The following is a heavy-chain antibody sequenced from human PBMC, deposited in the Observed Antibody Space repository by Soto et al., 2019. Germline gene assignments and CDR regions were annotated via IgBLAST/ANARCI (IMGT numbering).Heavy chain of an antibody. Sequence: GGSVNVSCQATCYTFTRYGISRWRQPPGPWLELMGWISAHNGHTNYAQKLQGRVTMTTDTSTSTAYMELRSLRSDDTAVDYCARDGLSNYYDSSGYPPSSVGSVRSGYYYGMDVWGQGTTVTVSS. J-gene: IGHJ6*02. D-gene: IGHD3-22*01. V-gene: IGHV1-18*01. CDR1: CYTFTRYG. CDR3: ARDGLSNYYDSSGYPPSSVGSVRSGYYYGMDV. CDR2: ISAHNGHT.